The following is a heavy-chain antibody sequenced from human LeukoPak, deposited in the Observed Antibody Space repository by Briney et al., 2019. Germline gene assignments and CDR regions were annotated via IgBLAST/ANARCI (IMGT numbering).Heavy chain of an antibody. CDR3: ARRRSDPGAFDI. V-gene: IGHV4-39*01. CDR2: FYYRGNT. Sequence: KSSETLSLTRSVSGGSVTNTSGYYWAWIRQSPGKRLEWIGSFYYRGNTYYNLSLKSRLTISVDTSKNQFSLKMSSVTATDTAIYYCARRRSDPGAFDIWGQGTQVTVSS. J-gene: IGHJ3*02. D-gene: IGHD2-21*02. CDR1: GGSVTNTSGYY.